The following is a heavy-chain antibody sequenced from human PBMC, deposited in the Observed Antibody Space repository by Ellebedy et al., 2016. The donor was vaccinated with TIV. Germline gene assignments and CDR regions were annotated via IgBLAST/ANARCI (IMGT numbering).Heavy chain of an antibody. Sequence: AASVKVSCKASGYTFTSDGISWARQAPGQGLEWMGWISAYNGDANYAQNVRGRLTMTTDTSTNTAYMDLRSLRSDDTAVYYCARDRDVLTGFANWFDPWGQGTLVTVSS. CDR1: GYTFTSDG. V-gene: IGHV1-18*01. CDR3: ARDRDVLTGFANWFDP. D-gene: IGHD3-9*01. J-gene: IGHJ5*02. CDR2: ISAYNGDA.